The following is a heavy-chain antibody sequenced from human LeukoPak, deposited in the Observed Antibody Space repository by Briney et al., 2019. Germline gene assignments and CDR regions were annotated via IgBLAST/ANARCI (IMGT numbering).Heavy chain of an antibody. J-gene: IGHJ4*02. Sequence: SETLSLTCTVSGGSLSSSSSYWGWIRQPPGKGLEWVGSVYYSGNTYYNPSLKSRVTVSVDTSKNQFSLKLSSVTAADTAVYYCARHLPGWYYFDYWGQGTRVTVSS. CDR3: ARHLPGWYYFDY. CDR1: GGSLSSSSSY. V-gene: IGHV4-39*01. CDR2: VYYSGNT. D-gene: IGHD6-19*01.